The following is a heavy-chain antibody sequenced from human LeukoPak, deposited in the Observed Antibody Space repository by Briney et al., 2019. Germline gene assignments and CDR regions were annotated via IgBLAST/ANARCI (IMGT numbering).Heavy chain of an antibody. Sequence: GGSLRLSCAASGLTFSNYGMHWVRQAPGKGLEWVAVMWYDESNEYSGDSVKGRFTISRDKSKNTLYLQMNSLRAEDTAVYYCARDPYYGSGKYYHGMDLWGQGTTVTVSS. J-gene: IGHJ6*02. CDR2: MWYDESNE. CDR1: GLTFSNYG. D-gene: IGHD3-10*01. V-gene: IGHV3-33*01. CDR3: ARDPYYGSGKYYHGMDL.